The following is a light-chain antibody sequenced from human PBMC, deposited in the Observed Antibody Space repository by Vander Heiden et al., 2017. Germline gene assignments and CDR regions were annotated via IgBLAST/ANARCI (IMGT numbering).Light chain of an antibody. CDR3: QQDDSYPFT. Sequence: AIRMTQSPSSLSASTGDRVTITCRASQGISSYLAWYQQKPGKAPKLLIYAASTLQSGVPSRFSGSGSGTDFTLTISCLQSEDFATYYCQQDDSYPFTFGHGTKVDIK. V-gene: IGKV1-8*01. CDR1: QGISSY. CDR2: AAS. J-gene: IGKJ3*01.